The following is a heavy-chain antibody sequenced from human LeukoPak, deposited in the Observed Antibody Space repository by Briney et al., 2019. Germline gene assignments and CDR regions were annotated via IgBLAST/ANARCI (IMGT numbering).Heavy chain of an antibody. D-gene: IGHD3-3*01. J-gene: IGHJ3*02. CDR1: GYSISSGYY. CDR2: INHSGST. CDR3: ARRIGLRFLEWLQNDHAFDI. V-gene: IGHV4-38-2*02. Sequence: PSETLSLTCTVSGYSISSGYYWSWIRQPPGKGLEWIGEINHSGSTNYNPSLKSRVTISVDTSKNQFSLKLSSVTAADTAVYYCARRIGLRFLEWLQNDHAFDIWGQGTMVTVSS.